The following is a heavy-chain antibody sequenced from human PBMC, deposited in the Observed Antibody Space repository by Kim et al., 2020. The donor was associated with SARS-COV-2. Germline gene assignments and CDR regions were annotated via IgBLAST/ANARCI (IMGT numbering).Heavy chain of an antibody. D-gene: IGHD3-10*01. J-gene: IGHJ6*02. CDR2: INHSGST. V-gene: IGHV4-34*01. CDR1: GGSFSGYY. Sequence: SETLSLTCAVYGGSFSGYYWSWIRQPPGKGLEWIGEINHSGSTNYNPSLKSRVTISVYTSKNQFSLKLSSVTAADTAVYYCARALLWFGESNSYYYGMDVWGQGTTVTVSS. CDR3: ARALLWFGESNSYYYGMDV.